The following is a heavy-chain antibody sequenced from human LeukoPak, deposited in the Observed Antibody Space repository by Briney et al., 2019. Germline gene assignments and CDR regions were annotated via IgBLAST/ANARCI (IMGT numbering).Heavy chain of an antibody. CDR2: ISWNSGSI. J-gene: IGHJ3*02. CDR1: GFTFDDYA. CDR3: AKGSQHSSSWYKDKYSAFDI. D-gene: IGHD6-13*01. Sequence: SGGSLRLSCIASGFTFDDYAMHWVRQAPGKGLEWVSGISWNSGSIGYADSVKGRFTISRDNAKNSLYLQMNSLRAEDTALYYCAKGSQHSSSWYKDKYSAFDIWGQGTMVTVSS. V-gene: IGHV3-9*01.